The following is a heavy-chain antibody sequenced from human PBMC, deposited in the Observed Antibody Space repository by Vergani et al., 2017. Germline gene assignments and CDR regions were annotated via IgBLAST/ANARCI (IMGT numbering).Heavy chain of an antibody. V-gene: IGHV1-2*02. CDR1: GYTFTAYY. J-gene: IGHJ3*02. D-gene: IGHD2-2*01. Sequence: QVQLVQSGAEVKKPGASVKVSCKASGYTFTAYYMHWVRQAPGQGLEWMGWINPNSGGKNYAQKFQGRVTMTRDTSISTAYMELSRLRSDDTAVYYCARLIIVVVRAAMGKSESFDIWGQGTMVTVSS. CDR2: INPNSGGK. CDR3: ARLIIVVVRAAMGKSESFDI.